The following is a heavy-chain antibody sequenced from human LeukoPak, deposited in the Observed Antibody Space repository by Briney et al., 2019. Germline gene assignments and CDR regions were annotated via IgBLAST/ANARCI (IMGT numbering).Heavy chain of an antibody. J-gene: IGHJ1*01. CDR1: GFTFSTYW. V-gene: IGHV3-74*01. D-gene: IGHD3-22*01. CDR2: IKSDGST. Sequence: GGSLRLSCAASGFTFSTYWMHWVRQAPGKGLVWVSRIKSDGSTNYADSVKGRFTISRDNANNTLSLQMNSLRPEDTGVYYCARAPSEIGGYYPEYFRHWGQGALVTVSS. CDR3: ARAPSEIGGYYPEYFRH.